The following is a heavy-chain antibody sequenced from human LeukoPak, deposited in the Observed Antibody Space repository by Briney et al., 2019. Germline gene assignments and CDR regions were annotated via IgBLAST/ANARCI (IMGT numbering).Heavy chain of an antibody. J-gene: IGHJ5*02. CDR1: GFTFSSYS. Sequence: PGGSLRLSCAASGFTFSSYSMNWVRQAPGKGLEWVSSISSSSSYIYYADSVKGRFTISRDNAKNSLYLQMNSLRAEDTAVYYCARDHFFTYCSSTSCYTGTVGWFDPWGQGTLVTVSS. V-gene: IGHV3-21*01. CDR2: ISSSSSYI. D-gene: IGHD2-2*02. CDR3: ARDHFFTYCSSTSCYTGTVGWFDP.